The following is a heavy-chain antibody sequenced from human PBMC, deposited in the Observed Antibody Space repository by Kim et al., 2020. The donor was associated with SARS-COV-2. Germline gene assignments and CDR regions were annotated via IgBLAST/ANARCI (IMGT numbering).Heavy chain of an antibody. D-gene: IGHD6-19*01. CDR3: AKVTSGSSGWFEYFQH. CDR1: GFTFNNYA. J-gene: IGHJ1*01. Sequence: GGSLRLSCAASGFTFNNYAMSWVRQAPGKGLEWVSGIRDSGGSTKYADSVKGRFSISRDNSKNTLYLQMDSLRAEDTAVYYCAKVTSGSSGWFEYFQHWGLGTLVTVSS. CDR2: IRDSGGST. V-gene: IGHV3-23*01.